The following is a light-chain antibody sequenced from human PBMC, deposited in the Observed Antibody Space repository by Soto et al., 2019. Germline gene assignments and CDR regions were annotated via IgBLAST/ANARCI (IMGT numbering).Light chain of an antibody. J-gene: IGLJ2*01. V-gene: IGLV7-46*01. Sequence: QAVVTQEPSLTVSPGGTVTLTCGSSTGAVTSGHYHYWFQQKPGQAPRTLIYDTSNKHSWTPARFSGSLLGGKAALTLSGAQPEDEAEYYCLLSYSGARSVVFGGGTKVTVL. CDR3: LLSYSGARSVV. CDR2: DTS. CDR1: TGAVTSGHY.